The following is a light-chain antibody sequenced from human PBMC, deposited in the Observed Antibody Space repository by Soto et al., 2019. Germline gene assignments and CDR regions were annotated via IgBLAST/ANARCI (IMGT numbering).Light chain of an antibody. J-gene: IGKJ1*01. Sequence: DVLLTQSPSALSASLGDRVTITCRASQGLGPFLAWYQHKTGEAPRLLIYHASTLESGVPSRFGGSGSGTEFTLTISRLQPDDVATDDCQQYETYSVGTFGQGTKVEIK. CDR2: HAS. CDR3: QQYETYSVGT. V-gene: IGKV1-5*01. CDR1: QGLGPF.